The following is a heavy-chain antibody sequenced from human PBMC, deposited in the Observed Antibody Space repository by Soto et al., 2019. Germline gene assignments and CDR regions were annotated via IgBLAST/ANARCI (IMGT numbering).Heavy chain of an antibody. CDR2: INHSGST. CDR1: GGSFSGYY. Sequence: SETLSLTCAVYGGSFSGYYWNWIRQPPGKGLEWIGEINHSGSTNYNPSLKSRVTISVDTSKNQFSLKLSSVTAADTAVYYCVMVVVGGLQGEYWGQGTLVTVSS. J-gene: IGHJ4*02. D-gene: IGHD2-15*01. CDR3: VMVVVGGLQGEY. V-gene: IGHV4-34*01.